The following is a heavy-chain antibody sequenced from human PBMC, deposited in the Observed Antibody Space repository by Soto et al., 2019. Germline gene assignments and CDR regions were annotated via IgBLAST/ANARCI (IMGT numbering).Heavy chain of an antibody. CDR3: ARSGLRYLYYYYYMDV. CDR1: GGSFSGYY. D-gene: IGHD4-17*01. Sequence: QVQLQQWGAGLLKPSETLSLTCAVYGGSFSGYYWSWIRQPPGKGLEWIGEINHSASTNYNPSLKSRVTISVDTSKNQFSLKLSSVTAADTAVYYCARSGLRYLYYYYYMDVWGKGTTVTVSS. J-gene: IGHJ6*03. CDR2: INHSAST. V-gene: IGHV4-34*01.